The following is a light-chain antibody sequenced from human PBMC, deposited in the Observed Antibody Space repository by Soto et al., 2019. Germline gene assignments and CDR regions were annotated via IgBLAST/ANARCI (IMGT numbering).Light chain of an antibody. Sequence: DIQMTQSPSTLSASVGDRVTITCRASQSISNWLAWYQQEPGKAPKLLIYDASNLESGVPSRFSGSGSGTKFTLTISSLQPDDSATYYCQQYSTFTWTFGQGTKVDI. V-gene: IGKV1-5*01. J-gene: IGKJ1*01. CDR2: DAS. CDR1: QSISNW. CDR3: QQYSTFTWT.